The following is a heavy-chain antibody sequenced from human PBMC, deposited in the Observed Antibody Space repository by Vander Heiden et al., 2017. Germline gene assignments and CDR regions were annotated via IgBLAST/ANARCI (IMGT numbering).Heavy chain of an antibody. V-gene: IGHV3-9*01. CDR2: ISWNSGSI. Sequence: EVQLVESGGGLVQPGRSLRLSCAASGFTFEDYAMHWVRQAPGKGLEWVSGISWNSGSIGYADSVKGRFTISRDNAKNSLYLQMNSLRAEDTALYYCAKDISYGGNSGYFQHWGQGTLVTVSS. D-gene: IGHD2-21*02. J-gene: IGHJ1*01. CDR1: GFTFEDYA. CDR3: AKDISYGGNSGYFQH.